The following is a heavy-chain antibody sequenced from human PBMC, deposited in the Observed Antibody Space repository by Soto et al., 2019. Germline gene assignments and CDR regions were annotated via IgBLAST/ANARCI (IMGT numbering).Heavy chain of an antibody. CDR2: IYPGDSDA. Sequence: XGSLQISCKGSGYSFTSYWIAWVRQMPGKGLEWMGIIYPGDSDARYSPSFQGQVTISVDKSISTAYLQWSSLKASDTAIYYCARQLGHDYINNWFDPWGQGTLVTVSS. CDR3: ARQLGHDYINNWFDP. J-gene: IGHJ5*02. D-gene: IGHD4-4*01. V-gene: IGHV5-51*01. CDR1: GYSFTSYW.